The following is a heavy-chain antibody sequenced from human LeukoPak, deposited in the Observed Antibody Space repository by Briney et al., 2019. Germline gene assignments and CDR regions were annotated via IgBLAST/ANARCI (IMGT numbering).Heavy chain of an antibody. V-gene: IGHV4-4*07. J-gene: IGHJ3*02. CDR3: AREQFVVVLSTGTKFGDGLDI. D-gene: IGHD2-15*01. CDR2: IYTSGST. Sequence: SETLSLTCTVSGGSISSYYWSWIRQPAGKGLEWIGRIYTSGSTNYNPSLKSRVTMSVDTSKNQFSLKLSSVTAADTAVYYCAREQFVVVLSTGTKFGDGLDIWGQGTMVTVSS. CDR1: GGSISSYY.